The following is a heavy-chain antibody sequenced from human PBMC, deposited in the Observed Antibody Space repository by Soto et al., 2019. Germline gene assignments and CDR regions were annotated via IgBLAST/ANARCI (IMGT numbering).Heavy chain of an antibody. V-gene: IGHV1-18*01. CDR2: IDAHSGNT. J-gene: IGHJ4*02. CDR1: GYTFTSYG. D-gene: IGHD1-1*01. CDR3: ARVLDEGRPADH. Sequence: GESLKISCKTSGYTFTSYGISWVRQAPGHGLEWMGWIDAHSGNTQYGHKVQGRVTMTADTSTDIGYMDLRSLRFDDTAVYYCARVLDEGRPADHWGQGTLVTVSS.